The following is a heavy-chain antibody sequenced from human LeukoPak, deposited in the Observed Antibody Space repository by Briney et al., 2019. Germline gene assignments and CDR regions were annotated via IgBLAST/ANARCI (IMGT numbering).Heavy chain of an antibody. D-gene: IGHD6-6*01. CDR3: AKPSLPLAARFLDAWYFQH. J-gene: IGHJ1*01. CDR2: ISYDGSNK. Sequence: PGGSLRLSCAASGFTFSSYGMHWVRQAPGKGLEWVAVISYDGSNKYYADSVKGRFTISRDNSKNTLYLQMNSLRAEDTAVYYCAKPSLPLAARFLDAWYFQHWGQGTLVTVSS. V-gene: IGHV3-30*18. CDR1: GFTFSSYG.